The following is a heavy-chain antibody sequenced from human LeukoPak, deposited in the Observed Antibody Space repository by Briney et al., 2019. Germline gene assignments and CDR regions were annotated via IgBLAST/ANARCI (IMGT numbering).Heavy chain of an antibody. J-gene: IGHJ4*02. CDR2: INFDGSSR. CDR3: AREGGKIAALDY. CDR1: GFTFSSHW. D-gene: IGHD6-13*01. Sequence: GGSLRLSCAASGFTFSSHWMHWVRQAPGKGLVWVSRINFDGSSRSYADSVKGRFTISRDNAKNTLYLQMNSLRAEDTAVYYCAREGGKIAALDYWGQGTLVTVPS. V-gene: IGHV3-74*01.